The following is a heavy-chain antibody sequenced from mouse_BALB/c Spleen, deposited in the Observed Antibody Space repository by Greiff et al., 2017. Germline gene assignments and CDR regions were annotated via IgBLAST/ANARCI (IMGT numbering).Heavy chain of an antibody. CDR2: ISYSGST. CDR1: GYSITSDYA. Sequence: EVQLQQSGPGLVKPSQSLSLTCTVTGYSITSDYAWNWIRQFPGNKLEWMGYISYSGSTSYNPSLKSRISITRDTSKNQFFLQLNSVTTEDTATYYCAREYGNYGCAYWGQGTRVTVSA. D-gene: IGHD2-10*02. J-gene: IGHJ3*01. V-gene: IGHV3-2*02. CDR3: AREYGNYGCAY.